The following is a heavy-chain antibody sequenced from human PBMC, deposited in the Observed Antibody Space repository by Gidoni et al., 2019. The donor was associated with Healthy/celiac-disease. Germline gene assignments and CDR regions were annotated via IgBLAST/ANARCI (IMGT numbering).Heavy chain of an antibody. CDR3: ARFSGIAVATTKYYFDY. V-gene: IGHV4-34*01. D-gene: IGHD6-19*01. CDR2: INHSGNT. CDR1: AGSFSDYY. J-gene: IGHJ4*02. Sequence: QVQLQQWGAGLLKPSETLSLTCAVSAGSFSDYYWSWIRQPPGKGLEWIGEINHSGNTNYNPSLKSRVSISVDTSKNQFSLKLSSVTAADTAVYYCARFSGIAVATTKYYFDYWGQGTLVTVSS.